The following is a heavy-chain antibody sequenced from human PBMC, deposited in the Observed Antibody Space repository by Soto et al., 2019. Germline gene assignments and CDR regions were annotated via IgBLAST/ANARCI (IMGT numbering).Heavy chain of an antibody. V-gene: IGHV4-59*01. J-gene: IGHJ5*02. D-gene: IGHD2-8*01. Sequence: SDTLSLTCTGSGGSISHYYWSWIRQSPGKGLEWIGYAYYSGSTDYNPSLKSRVTMSVDTSKNQVSLKLNSVTTADTAVYYCARDRSTYGGGGTGEVKENWFDPWGPGTLVTVSS. CDR1: GGSISHYY. CDR3: ARDRSTYGGGGTGEVKENWFDP. CDR2: AYYSGST.